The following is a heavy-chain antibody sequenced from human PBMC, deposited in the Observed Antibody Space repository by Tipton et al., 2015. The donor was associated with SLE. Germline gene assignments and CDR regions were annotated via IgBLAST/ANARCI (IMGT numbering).Heavy chain of an antibody. J-gene: IGHJ4*02. Sequence: TLSLTCAVYGGSFSGYFWSWIRQPPGKGLEWIGEINHSGSTNYNPSLKSRVTISVDTSKNQFSLKLSSVTAADTAVYYCAKDAVGATGDYWGQGTLVTVSS. D-gene: IGHD1-26*01. V-gene: IGHV4-34*01. CDR3: AKDAVGATGDY. CDR1: GGSFSGYF. CDR2: INHSGST.